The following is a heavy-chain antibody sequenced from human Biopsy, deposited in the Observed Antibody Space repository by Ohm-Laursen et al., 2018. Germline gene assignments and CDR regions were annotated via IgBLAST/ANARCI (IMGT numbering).Heavy chain of an antibody. CDR2: ISGSGTTI. CDR3: ARDRRDIYDSAGYFYGYFDL. Sequence: SLRLSCSASGFTFGDYYMSWIRQAPGKGLEWLSYISGSGTTIFYADSVKGRFTVSRDNAKNSLHLQMNSLTVEDTAVYYCARDRRDIYDSAGYFYGYFDLWGRGTLVTVSS. D-gene: IGHD3-22*01. CDR1: GFTFGDYY. V-gene: IGHV3-11*01. J-gene: IGHJ2*01.